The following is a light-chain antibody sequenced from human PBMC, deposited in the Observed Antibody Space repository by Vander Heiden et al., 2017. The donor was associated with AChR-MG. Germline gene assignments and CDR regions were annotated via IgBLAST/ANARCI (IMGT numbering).Light chain of an antibody. CDR2: EVS. CDR3: RQRIQLPIT. V-gene: IGKV2D-29*02. CDR1: QSLLHSDGKTY. J-gene: IGKJ5*01. Sequence: DIVMTQTPLSLSVTTGQPASISCKSSQSLLHSDGKTYLYWYLQKPGQSPQLLIYEVSNRCSGVPDRFSGSGSGTDFTLKISRVEAEDVGVYYCRQRIQLPITFGQGTQLEIK.